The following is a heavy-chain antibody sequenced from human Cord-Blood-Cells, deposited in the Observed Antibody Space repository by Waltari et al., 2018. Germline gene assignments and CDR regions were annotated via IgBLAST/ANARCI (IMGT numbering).Heavy chain of an antibody. Sequence: QVQLRESGPGLVKPSQTLSLTCTVSGGSISSGDYYWSWIRQPPGKGLEWIGYIYYSGSTYYNPSLKSRVTISVDTSKNQFSLKLSAVTAADTAVYYCARGNGYSSSWFDYWGQGTLVNVSS. CDR3: ARGNGYSSSWFDY. CDR1: GGSISSGDYY. CDR2: IYYSGST. D-gene: IGHD6-13*01. J-gene: IGHJ4*02. V-gene: IGHV4-30-4*08.